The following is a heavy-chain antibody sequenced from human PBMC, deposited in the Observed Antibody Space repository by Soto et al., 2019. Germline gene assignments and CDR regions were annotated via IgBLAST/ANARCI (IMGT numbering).Heavy chain of an antibody. Sequence: GSLRLSCAASGFPFSSYAMSCVRPAPGKGLEWVSAISGSGVSTYYADSVKGRFTISRDNSKNTLYLQMNSLRAEDTAVYYCAKSPGMYYYDSSGYYHYDYWGQGTLVTVSS. D-gene: IGHD3-22*01. CDR2: ISGSGVST. J-gene: IGHJ4*02. CDR1: GFPFSSYA. V-gene: IGHV3-23*01. CDR3: AKSPGMYYYDSSGYYHYDY.